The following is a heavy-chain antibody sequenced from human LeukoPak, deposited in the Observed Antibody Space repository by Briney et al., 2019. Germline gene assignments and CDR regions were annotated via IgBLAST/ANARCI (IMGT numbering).Heavy chain of an antibody. CDR1: GFTFSSYA. CDR3: AKDVRIAAAGGSYYFDY. Sequence: GGSLRLSCAASGFTFSSYAMSWVRQAPGKGLEWVSAISGSGGSTYYADSVKGRFTISRDNSKNTLYLQMNSLRAEDTAVCYCAKDVRIAAAGGSYYFDYWGQGTLVTVSS. D-gene: IGHD6-13*01. J-gene: IGHJ4*02. V-gene: IGHV3-23*01. CDR2: ISGSGGST.